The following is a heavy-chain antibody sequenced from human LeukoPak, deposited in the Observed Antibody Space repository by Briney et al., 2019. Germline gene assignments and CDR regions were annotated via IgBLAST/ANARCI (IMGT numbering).Heavy chain of an antibody. V-gene: IGHV4-59*12. J-gene: IGHJ3*02. CDR1: GVSINSYS. CDR3: ARGNTANDAFDI. Sequence: SETLSLTCTVSGVSINSYSWSWIRQPPGKGLQWIGYIYYRGSPNYNPSLKSRVTISVYRSKNQFSLKLSSVTAADTAVYYCARGNTANDAFDIWGQGTMVTVSS. CDR2: IYYRGSP.